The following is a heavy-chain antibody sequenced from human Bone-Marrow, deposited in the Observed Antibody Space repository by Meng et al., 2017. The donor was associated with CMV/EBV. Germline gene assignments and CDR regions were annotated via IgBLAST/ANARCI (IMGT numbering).Heavy chain of an antibody. V-gene: IGHV4-34*01. CDR1: GGSFSGYY. J-gene: IGHJ5*02. CDR2: INHSGST. Sequence: SETLSLTCAVYGGSFSGYYWSWIRQPPGKGLEWIGEINHSGSTNYNPSLKSRVTISVDTSKNQFSLKLSSVTAADTAVYYCSRGTKDFWSGYRNWFDPWGQGTLVTVSS. D-gene: IGHD3-3*01. CDR3: SRGTKDFWSGYRNWFDP.